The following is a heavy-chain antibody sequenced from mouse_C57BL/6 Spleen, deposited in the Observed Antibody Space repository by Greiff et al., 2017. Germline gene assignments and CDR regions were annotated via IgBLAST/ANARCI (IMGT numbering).Heavy chain of an antibody. V-gene: IGHV7-3*01. D-gene: IGHD1-1*01. Sequence: EVQLVESGGGLVQPGGSLSLSCAASGFTFTDYYMSWVRQPPGTALEWLGFIRNKANGYTTEYSASVKGRFTISRDNSHSILYLQMTALRAEDSATYYCARYYYGSSIDYWGQGTTLTVSS. CDR3: ARYYYGSSIDY. CDR1: GFTFTDYY. J-gene: IGHJ2*01. CDR2: IRNKANGYTT.